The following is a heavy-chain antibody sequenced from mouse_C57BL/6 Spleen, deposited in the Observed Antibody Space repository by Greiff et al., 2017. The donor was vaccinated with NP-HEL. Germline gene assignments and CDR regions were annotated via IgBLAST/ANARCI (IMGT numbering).Heavy chain of an antibody. D-gene: IGHD3-1*01. CDR3: ARDPGRYWYFDV. CDR1: GYTFTSYW. J-gene: IGHJ1*03. CDR2: IHPNSGST. V-gene: IGHV1-64*01. Sequence: QVQLQQPGAELVKPGASVKLSCKASGYTFTSYWMHWVKQRPGQGLEWIGMIHPNSGSTNYNEKFKSKATLTVDKSSSTAYMQLSSLTSEDSAVYYCARDPGRYWYFDVWGTGTTVTVSS.